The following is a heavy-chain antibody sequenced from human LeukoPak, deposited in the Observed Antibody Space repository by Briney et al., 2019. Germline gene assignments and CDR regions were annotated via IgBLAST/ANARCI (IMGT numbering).Heavy chain of an antibody. CDR2: IYYSGST. D-gene: IGHD6-13*01. CDR1: GGSISSYF. J-gene: IGHJ5*02. CDR3: ARVAAAGRTLHFDP. V-gene: IGHV4-59*01. Sequence: SETLSLTCTVSGGSISSYFWSWIRQPPGTGLEWFGYIYYSGSTNYNPSLKRRVTISVDTSKNQFSLQLSSVTAADTAVYYWARVAAAGRTLHFDPWGQGTLVTVSS.